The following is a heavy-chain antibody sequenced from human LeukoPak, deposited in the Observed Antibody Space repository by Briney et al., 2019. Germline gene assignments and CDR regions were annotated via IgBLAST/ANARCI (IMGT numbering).Heavy chain of an antibody. D-gene: IGHD3-10*01. CDR1: GGSISSYY. V-gene: IGHV4-4*07. J-gene: IGHJ3*02. Sequence: PSETLSLTCTVSGGSISSYYRSWIRQPAGKGLEWIGRIYTSGSTNYNPSLKSRVTMSVDTSKNQFSLKLSSVTAADTAVYYCARGELTMVRTFDIWGQGTMVTVSS. CDR2: IYTSGST. CDR3: ARGELTMVRTFDI.